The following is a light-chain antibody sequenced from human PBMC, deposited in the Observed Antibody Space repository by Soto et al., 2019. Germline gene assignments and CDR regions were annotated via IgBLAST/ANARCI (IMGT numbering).Light chain of an antibody. J-gene: IGKJ2*03. CDR3: QQHGTSPSMHS. CDR2: DVS. V-gene: IGKV3-20*01. Sequence: EIVLTQSPGTLSLSPGERATLSCRASESVSSKYSAWYQQKPGQAPRLLIYDVSSRATGVPDRFSGSGSGTDFTLTISRLEPEDFAVYYCQQHGTSPSMHSFGQGTKLEIK. CDR1: ESVSSKY.